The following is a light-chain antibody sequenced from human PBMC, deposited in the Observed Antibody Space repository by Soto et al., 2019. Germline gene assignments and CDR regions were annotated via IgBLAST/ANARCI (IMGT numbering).Light chain of an antibody. V-gene: IGLV2-14*01. CDR1: SSDGGGYIY. J-gene: IGLJ3*02. Sequence: QSVLTQPASVSGSPGQSITISCTGTSSDGGGYIYVSWYQQHPGKAPTLIIYEVSNRPSGVSNRFSGSKSGNTASLTISGLQAEDEADYYCSSYTSSSTWVFGGGTKLTVL. CDR3: SSYTSSSTWV. CDR2: EVS.